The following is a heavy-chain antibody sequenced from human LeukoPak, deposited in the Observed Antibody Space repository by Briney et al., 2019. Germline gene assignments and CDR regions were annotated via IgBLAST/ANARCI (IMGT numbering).Heavy chain of an antibody. Sequence: GGSLRLSCTASGFTFSNAWMSWVRQAPGKGLEWVGRIKSKTDGGTTDYAAPVKGRFTISRDDSKNTLYLQMNSLKTEDTAVYYCTTEGSQPLGPLYYYYYYGMDVRGQGTTVTVSS. CDR2: IKSKTDGGTT. CDR1: GFTFSNAW. D-gene: IGHD6-13*01. V-gene: IGHV3-15*01. J-gene: IGHJ6*02. CDR3: TTEGSQPLGPLYYYYYYGMDV.